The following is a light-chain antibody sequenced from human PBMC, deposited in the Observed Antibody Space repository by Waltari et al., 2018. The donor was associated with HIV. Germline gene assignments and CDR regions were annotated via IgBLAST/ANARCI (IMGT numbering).Light chain of an antibody. CDR1: TSNTGAGHL. CDR3: QSYDSSLRASV. CDR2: SDI. V-gene: IGLV1-40*01. Sequence: QSALTQPPPVSGAPGQRVTISCTGTTSNTGAGHLVTSYRHLPGTAPKLLVYSDINRPSGVPDRFSGSKSGTSASLVITGLQAEDEADYYCQSYDSSLRASVFGGGTKLTVL. J-gene: IGLJ2*01.